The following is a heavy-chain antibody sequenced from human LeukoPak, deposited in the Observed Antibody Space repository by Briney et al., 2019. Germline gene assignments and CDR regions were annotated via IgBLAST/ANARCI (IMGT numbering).Heavy chain of an antibody. Sequence: VASVKVSCKASGYTFTGYYMHWVRQAPGQGLEWMGWINPNSGGTNYAQKFQGRVTMTRDTSISTAYMELSRLRSDDTAVYYYARVPFSGSYFSPDWYFDLWGRGTLVTVSS. D-gene: IGHD1-26*01. V-gene: IGHV1-2*02. J-gene: IGHJ2*01. CDR1: GYTFTGYY. CDR3: ARVPFSGSYFSPDWYFDL. CDR2: INPNSGGT.